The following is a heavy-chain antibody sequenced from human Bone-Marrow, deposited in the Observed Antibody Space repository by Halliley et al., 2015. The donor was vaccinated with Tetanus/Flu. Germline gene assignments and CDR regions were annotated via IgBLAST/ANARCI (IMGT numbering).Heavy chain of an antibody. V-gene: IGHV5-51*01. CDR2: FYPGNSES. D-gene: IGHD6-19*01. CDR3: ARRSMYSSGWYDY. Sequence: GGRGVFYPGNSESRYSPSFQARVIVPVDKSISPAYLQGSSLKASDTAIYYCARRSMYSSGWYDYWGQGTLVTVSS. J-gene: IGHJ4*02.